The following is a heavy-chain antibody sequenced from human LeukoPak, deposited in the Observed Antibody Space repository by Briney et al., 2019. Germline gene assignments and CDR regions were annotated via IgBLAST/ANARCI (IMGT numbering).Heavy chain of an antibody. CDR1: GFTFTSSA. J-gene: IGHJ4*02. Sequence: GASVKVSCKASGFTFTSSAMQWVRQARGQRLEWIGWIVVGSGSANYAQKFQERVTITRDMSTSTAYMELSSLRSEDTAVYYCAATPWGYYDSSGFYPHFDYWGQGTLVTVSS. V-gene: IGHV1-58*02. CDR2: IVVGSGSA. CDR3: AATPWGYYDSSGFYPHFDY. D-gene: IGHD3-22*01.